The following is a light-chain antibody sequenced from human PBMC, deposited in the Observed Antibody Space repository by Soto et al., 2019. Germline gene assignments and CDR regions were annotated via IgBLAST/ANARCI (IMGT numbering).Light chain of an antibody. CDR1: QGITSY. J-gene: IGKJ3*01. CDR2: AAS. Sequence: AIRVTQSPSSLSASTGDRVTITCRASQGITSYLGWYQQKPGKAPNLILYAASTLQSGAPSRFSGSGSWTDFALTISCRQSEKFATYFCHQYYSYPFTFGPGTRVDI. V-gene: IGKV1-8*01. CDR3: HQYYSYPFT.